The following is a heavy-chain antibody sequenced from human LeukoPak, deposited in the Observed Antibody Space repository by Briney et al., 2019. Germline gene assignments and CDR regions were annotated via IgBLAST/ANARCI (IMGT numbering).Heavy chain of an antibody. CDR2: IYYSGST. Sequence: SETLSLTCTVSGGSISSYYWSWIRQPPGKGLEWIGYIYYSGSTNYNPSLKSRVTISVDTSKNQFSLKLSSVTAADTAVYYCARDYYDSSGYYYRGKHVALDIRGQGTMVTVSS. CDR3: ARDYYDSSGYYYRGKHVALDI. V-gene: IGHV4-59*01. CDR1: GGSISSYY. J-gene: IGHJ3*02. D-gene: IGHD3-22*01.